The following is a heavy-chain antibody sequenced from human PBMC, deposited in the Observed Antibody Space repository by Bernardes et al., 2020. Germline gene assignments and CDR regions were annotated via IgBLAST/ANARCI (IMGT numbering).Heavy chain of an antibody. CDR2: IKQDGSEK. Sequence: GGSLRLSCAASGFTFSSYWMSWVRQAPGKGLEWVANIKQDGSEKYYVDSVKGRFTISRDNAKNSLYLQMNSLRAEDTAVYYCARGTHCSSTSCYRGGLDYWGQGTLVTVSS. V-gene: IGHV3-7*04. CDR3: ARGTHCSSTSCYRGGLDY. D-gene: IGHD2-2*01. J-gene: IGHJ4*02. CDR1: GFTFSSYW.